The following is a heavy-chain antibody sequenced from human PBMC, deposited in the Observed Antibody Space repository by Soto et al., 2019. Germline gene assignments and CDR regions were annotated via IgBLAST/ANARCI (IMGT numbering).Heavy chain of an antibody. D-gene: IGHD2-21*01. CDR2: TYYIGRT. Sequence: QVQLQESGPGLVKPSETLSLTCTVSGDSISTYYWNWIRQPLGKGLEWIGYTYYIGRTNYNPSLKSRVTIALDTASNQISLHLNSVTAADTAIYYCARDVVGLTHFDYWGQGILVTVSS. CDR3: ARDVVGLTHFDY. V-gene: IGHV4-59*13. J-gene: IGHJ4*02. CDR1: GDSISTYY.